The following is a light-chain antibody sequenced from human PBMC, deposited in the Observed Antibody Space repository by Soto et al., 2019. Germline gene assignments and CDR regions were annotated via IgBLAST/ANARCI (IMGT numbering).Light chain of an antibody. Sequence: EIVLTQSPATLSVSPGGRATLSCRASQSVSSKLAWYQQKPGQAPRLLIYGASTRATGIPARFSGSGSGTEFTLIISSLQSEDSAVYYCQQYNSWLWTFGQGTKVDIK. CDR1: QSVSSK. CDR3: QQYNSWLWT. V-gene: IGKV3-15*01. CDR2: GAS. J-gene: IGKJ1*01.